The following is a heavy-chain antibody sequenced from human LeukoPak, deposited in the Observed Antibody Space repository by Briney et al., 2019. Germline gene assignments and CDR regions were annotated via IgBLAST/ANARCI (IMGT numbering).Heavy chain of an antibody. V-gene: IGHV1-46*01. Sequence: GASVKVSCKPSGYTFTSYYMHWVRQAPGQGLEWMGIINPSGGDTSYAQKFQGRVTTTRDPSTSTAYMELSSLRSEDTAVYYCARVVHYDSSGYFNWFDPWGQGTLVTVSS. CDR3: ARVVHYDSSGYFNWFDP. CDR1: GYTFTSYY. D-gene: IGHD3-22*01. CDR2: INPSGGDT. J-gene: IGHJ5*02.